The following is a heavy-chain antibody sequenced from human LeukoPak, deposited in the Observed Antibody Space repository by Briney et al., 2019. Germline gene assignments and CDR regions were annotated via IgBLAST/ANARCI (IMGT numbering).Heavy chain of an antibody. CDR3: ARDRLTGYYRYSDY. CDR1: GFTFSSYW. V-gene: IGHV3-7*01. CDR2: IKQDGSEK. J-gene: IGHJ4*02. Sequence: GGSLRLSCAASGFTFSSYWMNWVRQAPGKGLEWVANIKQDGSEKYYVDSVKGRFTISRDNAKNSLYLQMNSLRAEDTAVYYCARDRLTGYYRYSDYWGQGTLVTVSS. D-gene: IGHD3-9*01.